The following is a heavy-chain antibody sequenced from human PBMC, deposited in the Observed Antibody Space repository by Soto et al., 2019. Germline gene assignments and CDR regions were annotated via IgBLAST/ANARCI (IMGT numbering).Heavy chain of an antibody. V-gene: IGHV3-53*01. Sequence: GGSLRLSCAASGFTVSSNYMSWVRQAPGKGLEWVSVIYSGGNTYFADSVKGRFTISRDNSKNTLYLQMNSLRAEDTDEYSCERVPGYLWGQGTLVTVSS. CDR1: GFTVSSNY. CDR3: ERVPGYL. CDR2: IYSGGNT. J-gene: IGHJ4*02. D-gene: IGHD6-13*01.